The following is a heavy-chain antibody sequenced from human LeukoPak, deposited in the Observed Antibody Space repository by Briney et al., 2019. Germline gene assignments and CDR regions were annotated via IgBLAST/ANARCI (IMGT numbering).Heavy chain of an antibody. Sequence: PGGSLRLSCTASGFTLSSYWMSWVRQAPGKGLEWVANIKQDGSEKHYVDSVKGRFTISRDNAKNSLYLQMNSLRAEDTAVYYCASYIAAAGTWSRWFDPWGQGTLVIVSS. CDR1: GFTLSSYW. CDR2: IKQDGSEK. D-gene: IGHD6-13*01. V-gene: IGHV3-7*01. J-gene: IGHJ5*02. CDR3: ASYIAAAGTWSRWFDP.